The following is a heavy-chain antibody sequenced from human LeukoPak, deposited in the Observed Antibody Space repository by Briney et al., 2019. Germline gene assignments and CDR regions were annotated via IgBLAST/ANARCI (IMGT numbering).Heavy chain of an antibody. Sequence: PGGSLRLSCAASGFTFSSYWMSWVRQAPGKGLEWVANIKQDGSEKYYVDSVKGRFTISRDNAKKTLYLEMNSLRMEDTAIYYCATSRVFDHWGQGTLVTVSS. J-gene: IGHJ4*02. CDR1: GFTFSSYW. CDR2: IKQDGSEK. V-gene: IGHV3-7*01. CDR3: ATSRVFDH.